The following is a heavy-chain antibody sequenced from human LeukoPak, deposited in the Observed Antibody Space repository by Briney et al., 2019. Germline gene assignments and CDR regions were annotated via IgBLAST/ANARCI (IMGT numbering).Heavy chain of an antibody. J-gene: IGHJ4*02. CDR1: GFTFSSYS. CDR3: ARIDSSGYYGDY. CDR2: ISSISSTI. D-gene: IGHD3-22*01. Sequence: GGSLRLSCAASGFTFSSYSMNWVRHALGTGLEWVSYISSISSTIYYADSVKGRFTISRDNAKNSLYLQMNSLRDEDTAVYYCARIDSSGYYGDYWGQGTLVTVSS. V-gene: IGHV3-48*02.